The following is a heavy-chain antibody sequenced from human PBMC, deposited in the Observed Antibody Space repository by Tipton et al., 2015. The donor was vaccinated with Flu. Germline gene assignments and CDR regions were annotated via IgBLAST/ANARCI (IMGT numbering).Heavy chain of an antibody. CDR3: ARGVIYYDSSGPITDAFDI. J-gene: IGHJ3*02. CDR1: GGSISSGSYY. V-gene: IGHV4-61*02. Sequence: LRLSCTVSGGSISSGSYYWSWIRQPAGKGLEWIGRIYTGGSTNYNPSLKSRVTISVDTSKNQFSLKLSSVTAADTAVYYCARGVIYYDSSGPITDAFDIWGQGTMVTVSS. CDR2: IYTGGST. D-gene: IGHD3-22*01.